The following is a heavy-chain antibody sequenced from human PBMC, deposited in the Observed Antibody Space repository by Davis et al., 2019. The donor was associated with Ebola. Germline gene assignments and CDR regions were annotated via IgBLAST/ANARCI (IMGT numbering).Heavy chain of an antibody. V-gene: IGHV4-59*08. CDR2: IYDSGRT. D-gene: IGHD4-23*01. J-gene: IGHJ4*02. CDR1: DGSISSHY. Sequence: PSETLSLTCTFPDGSISSHYWNWIRQPPGKGLEWVGIIYDSGRTHYNPSLKSRVSISADTSKNQFSLKLNSVTAADTAVYYCVNDGGHGGDSDYWGQGILVTVSS. CDR3: VNDGGHGGDSDY.